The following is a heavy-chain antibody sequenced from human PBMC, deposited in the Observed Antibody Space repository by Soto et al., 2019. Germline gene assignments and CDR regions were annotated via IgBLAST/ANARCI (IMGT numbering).Heavy chain of an antibody. CDR2: IYYSGST. J-gene: IGHJ4*02. CDR3: ASLMGYYGSGSYYNPVHIDY. CDR1: GGSISSSSYY. V-gene: IGHV4-39*01. Sequence: PSETLSLTCTVSGGSISSSSYYWGWIRQPPGKGLEWIGSIYYSGSTYYNPSLKSRVTISVDTSKNQFSLKLSSVTAADTAVYYCASLMGYYGSGSYYNPVHIDYWGQGTLVTVSS. D-gene: IGHD3-10*01.